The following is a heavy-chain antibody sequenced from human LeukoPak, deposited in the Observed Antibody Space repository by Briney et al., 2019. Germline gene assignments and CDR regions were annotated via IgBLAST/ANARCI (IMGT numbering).Heavy chain of an antibody. CDR1: GFTFSSYG. CDR2: ISYDGSNK. D-gene: IGHD3-9*01. J-gene: IGHJ4*02. Sequence: PGGSLRLSCAASGFTFSSYGMHWVRQAPGKGLEWVAVISYDGSNKYYADSVKGRFTISRDNSKNTLYLQMNSLRAEDTAVYYCASSRTLTGYVDYWGQGTLVTVSS. CDR3: ASSRTLTGYVDY. V-gene: IGHV3-30*03.